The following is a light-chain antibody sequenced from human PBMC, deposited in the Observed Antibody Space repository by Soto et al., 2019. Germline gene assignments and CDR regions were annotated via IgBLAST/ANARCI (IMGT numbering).Light chain of an antibody. CDR2: DAS. Sequence: AIQLTQSPSSLSASVGDRVTITCRASQGISSALAWYQQKPGKAPKLLIYDASSLESGAPSRFSGSGSGTDFALTMSSLQPEDFATYYCQRFNSYPLFTFGPGTKVDIK. V-gene: IGKV1-13*02. J-gene: IGKJ3*01. CDR1: QGISSA. CDR3: QRFNSYPLFT.